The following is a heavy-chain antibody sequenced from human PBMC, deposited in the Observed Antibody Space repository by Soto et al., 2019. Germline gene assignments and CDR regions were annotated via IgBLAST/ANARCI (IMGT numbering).Heavy chain of an antibody. V-gene: IGHV3-23*01. CDR2: ISGSGGST. Sequence: EVQVLESGGGLVQPGGSLRLSCAASGFTLRSYAMSWVHQAPGKGLEWVSAISGSGGSTYYADSVKGRFTISRDNSKNTLYLQMNSLRAEDTAVYYCAKDSSSWPHYFDYWGQGTLVTVSS. D-gene: IGHD6-13*01. CDR3: AKDSSSWPHYFDY. CDR1: GFTLRSYA. J-gene: IGHJ4*02.